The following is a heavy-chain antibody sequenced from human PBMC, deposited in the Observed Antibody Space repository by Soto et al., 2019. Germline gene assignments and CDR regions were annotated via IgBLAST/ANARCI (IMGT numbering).Heavy chain of an antibody. J-gene: IGHJ6*02. CDR1: GFTFSSYG. CDR3: AKDPRYDSSGYYYYYYYYGMDV. D-gene: IGHD3-22*01. V-gene: IGHV3-30*18. CDR2: ISYDGSNK. Sequence: GGSLRLSCAASGFTFSSYGMHWGRQAPGKGLEWVAVISYDGSNKYYADSVKGRFTISRDNSKNTLYLQMNSLRAEDTAVYYCAKDPRYDSSGYYYYYYYYGMDVWGQGTTVTVSS.